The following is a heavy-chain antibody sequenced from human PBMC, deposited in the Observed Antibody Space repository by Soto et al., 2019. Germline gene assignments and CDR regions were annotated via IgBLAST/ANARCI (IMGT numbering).Heavy chain of an antibody. D-gene: IGHD2-15*01. CDR2: IYYSGST. Sequence: PSETLSLTCTVSGGSISSYYWSWIRQRPGKGLEWIGYIYYSGSTNYNPSLKSRVTISVDTSKNQFSLKLSSVTAADTAVYYCARGDIVGDFYYWGQGTLVTVSS. J-gene: IGHJ4*02. CDR1: GGSISSYY. CDR3: ARGDIVGDFYY. V-gene: IGHV4-59*01.